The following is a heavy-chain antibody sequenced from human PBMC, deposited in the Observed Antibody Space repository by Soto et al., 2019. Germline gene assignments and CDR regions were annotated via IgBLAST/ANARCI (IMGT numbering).Heavy chain of an antibody. CDR2: IYYSGST. D-gene: IGHD2-15*01. J-gene: IGHJ6*03. CDR1: GGSISSYY. Sequence: SETLSLTCTVSGGSISSYYWSWSRQPPGKGLEWIGYIYYSGSTNYNPSLKSRVTISVDTSKNQFSLKLSSVTAADTAVYYCARVVVAARYYYYYMDVWGKGTTVTVSS. V-gene: IGHV4-59*01. CDR3: ARVVVAARYYYYYMDV.